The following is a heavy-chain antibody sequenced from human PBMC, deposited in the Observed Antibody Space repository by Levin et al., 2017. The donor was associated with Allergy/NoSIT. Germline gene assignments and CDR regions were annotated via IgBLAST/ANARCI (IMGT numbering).Heavy chain of an antibody. V-gene: IGHV1-24*01. Sequence: ASVKVSCKVSGYTLTELSMHWVRQAPGKGLEWMGGFDPEDGETIYAQKFQGRVTMTEDTSTDTTYMELSSLRSEDTAVYYCATLRARYCSSTSCFDSFDYWGQGTLVTVSS. CDR2: FDPEDGET. D-gene: IGHD2-2*01. J-gene: IGHJ4*02. CDR1: GYTLTELS. CDR3: ATLRARYCSSTSCFDSFDY.